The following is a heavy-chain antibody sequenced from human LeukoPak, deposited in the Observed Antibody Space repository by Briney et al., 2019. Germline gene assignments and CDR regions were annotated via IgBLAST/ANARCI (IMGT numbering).Heavy chain of an antibody. CDR2: ISYDGSNK. CDR1: GFTFSSYA. V-gene: IGHV3-30*01. Sequence: GRSLRLSCAASGFTFSSYAMHWVRQAPGKGLEWVAVISYDGSNKYYADSVKGRFTISRDNSKNTLYLQMNSLRAEDTAVYYCASSAAALDYWGQGTLDTVSS. D-gene: IGHD6-13*01. J-gene: IGHJ4*02. CDR3: ASSAAALDY.